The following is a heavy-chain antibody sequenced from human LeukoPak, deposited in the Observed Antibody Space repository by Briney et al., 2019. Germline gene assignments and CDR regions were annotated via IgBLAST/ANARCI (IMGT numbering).Heavy chain of an antibody. Sequence: SQTLSLTCTVSGGSISSYYWSWIRQPAGKGLEWIGRIYTSGSTNYNPSLKSRVTMSVDTSKNQFSLKLSSVTAADTAVYYCARDLKPGIAVAGTGGAFDIWGQGTMVTVSS. CDR2: IYTSGST. CDR3: ARDLKPGIAVAGTGGAFDI. J-gene: IGHJ3*02. CDR1: GGSISSYY. D-gene: IGHD6-19*01. V-gene: IGHV4-4*07.